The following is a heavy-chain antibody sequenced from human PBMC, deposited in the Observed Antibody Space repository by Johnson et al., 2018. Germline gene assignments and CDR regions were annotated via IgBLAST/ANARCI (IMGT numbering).Heavy chain of an antibody. V-gene: IGHV3-9*01. CDR1: GFTFDDYA. CDR2: ISWNSGSI. D-gene: IGHD3-3*01. J-gene: IGHJ6*02. CDR3: ARDLFGVVIILDYYYYYGMDV. Sequence: EVQLLESGGGLVQXGRSLRLSCAASGFTFDDYAMHWVRQAPGKGLEWVSGISWNSGSIGYADPVKRRFTISRDNATHPLYLHMNSPRAEDTTVYYCARDLFGVVIILDYYYYYGMDVWGQGTTVTVSS.